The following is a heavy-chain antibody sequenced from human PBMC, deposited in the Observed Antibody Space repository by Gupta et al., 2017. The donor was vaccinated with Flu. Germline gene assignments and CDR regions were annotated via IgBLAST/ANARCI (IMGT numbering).Heavy chain of an antibody. J-gene: IGHJ4*02. CDR3: AYSGSYFDY. CDR2: IKEDGSEI. V-gene: IGHV3-7*01. D-gene: IGHD1-26*01. CDR1: SKYW. Sequence: SKYWMSWGRQAPGKGLEWVDNIKEDGSEIHYVDSVKGRFTISRDNAKNSLYLEMNSLRVEDTAVYYCAYSGSYFDYWGQGSLVTVSS.